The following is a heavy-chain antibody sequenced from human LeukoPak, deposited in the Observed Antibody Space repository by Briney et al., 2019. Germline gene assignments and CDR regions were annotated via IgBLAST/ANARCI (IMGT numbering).Heavy chain of an antibody. CDR1: GFTFNSYV. V-gene: IGHV3-23*01. CDR2: IYGSGVSI. D-gene: IGHD1-26*01. J-gene: IGHJ4*02. CDR3: AKDLGWELPAEAY. Sequence: GGPLRLSCVASGFTFNSYVMNWVRQAPGKGLEWLATIYGSGVSISYADSVKGRFTISRDNSNNTLYLQMNSLRAEDTAMYYCAKDLGWELPAEAYWGQGILVTVSS.